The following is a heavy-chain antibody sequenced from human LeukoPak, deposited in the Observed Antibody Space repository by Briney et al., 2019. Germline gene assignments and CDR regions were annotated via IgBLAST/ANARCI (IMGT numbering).Heavy chain of an antibody. D-gene: IGHD2-21*02. CDR1: GGSISSYY. Sequence: SETLSLTCTVSGGSISSYYWGWIRQPPGKGLEWIGYIYYSGSANYNPSLKSRVTISVDTSKNQFSLKLSSVSAADTAVYYCAREAYCGGDCYYFDHWGQGTLVTVSS. J-gene: IGHJ4*02. CDR3: AREAYCGGDCYYFDH. CDR2: IYYSGSA. V-gene: IGHV4-59*01.